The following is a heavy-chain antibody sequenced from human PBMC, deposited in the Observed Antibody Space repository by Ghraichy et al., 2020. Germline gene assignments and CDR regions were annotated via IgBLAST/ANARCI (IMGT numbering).Heavy chain of an antibody. CDR2: IYSGGST. J-gene: IGHJ4*02. CDR3: ARLHLGELLLN. Sequence: GGSLRLSCAVSGVTVRSNYMSWVRQAPGKGLEWVCVIYSGGSTYYADSVKGRFTISRDNSKNTLYLQMNSLKDEDSAVYYCARLHLGELLLNWGQGTLVTVSS. CDR1: GVTVRSNY. V-gene: IGHV3-66*04. D-gene: IGHD3-16*01.